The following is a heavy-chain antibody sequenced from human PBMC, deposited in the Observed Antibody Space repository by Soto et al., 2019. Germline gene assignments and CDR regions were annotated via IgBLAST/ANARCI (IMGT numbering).Heavy chain of an antibody. Sequence: QVQLQESGPGLVKPSETLSLTCSVSGGSLSSYYWSWIRQPPGKGLECIGHMYYSGRTNYNPSLKSRVTISVDTSSNHFSRKLRSVTAADTAVYCCARGAPSPLIVGPTRGPWFDAWGQGTLVTVSS. D-gene: IGHD1-26*01. J-gene: IGHJ5*02. CDR3: ARGAPSPLIVGPTRGPWFDA. CDR1: GGSLSSYY. CDR2: MYYSGRT. V-gene: IGHV4-59*01.